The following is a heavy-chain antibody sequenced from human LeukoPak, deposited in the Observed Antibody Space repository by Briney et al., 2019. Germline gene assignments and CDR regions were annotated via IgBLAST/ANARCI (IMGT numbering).Heavy chain of an antibody. CDR2: ISGSGGST. D-gene: IGHD1-26*01. Sequence: GGSLRLSCAASGFTFRSYAMTWVRQAPGKGLEWVSTISGSGGSTYYVDSVKGRFTISRDNSKNTLYLQMNSLRAEDTAVYYCARALPSPLYSGSYADAFDIWGQGTMVTVSS. CDR1: GFTFRSYA. J-gene: IGHJ3*02. CDR3: ARALPSPLYSGSYADAFDI. V-gene: IGHV3-23*01.